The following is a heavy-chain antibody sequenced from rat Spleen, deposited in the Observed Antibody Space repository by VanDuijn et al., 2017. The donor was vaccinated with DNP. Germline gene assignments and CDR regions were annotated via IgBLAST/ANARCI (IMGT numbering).Heavy chain of an antibody. V-gene: IGHV5-25*01. Sequence: EVQLVESGGGLVQPGRSLKVSCEVSGFTFSNYDMAWVRQAPTKGLEWVASISAGGGNTYYRGSVKGRFTISRDDARSTLYLQMNSLRSEDTATYYCTRINYGGYYYVMDAWGQGTSVTVSS. CDR3: TRINYGGYYYVMDA. J-gene: IGHJ4*01. D-gene: IGHD1-11*01. CDR2: ISAGGGNT. CDR1: GFTFSNYD.